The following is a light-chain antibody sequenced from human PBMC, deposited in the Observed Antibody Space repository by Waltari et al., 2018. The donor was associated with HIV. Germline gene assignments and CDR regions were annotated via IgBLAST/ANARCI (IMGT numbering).Light chain of an antibody. V-gene: IGKV4-1*01. J-gene: IGKJ2*01. Sequence: DIVMTQSPDSLAVSLGGRATINCKSSQSRLYSSTNKNYLAWYQQRPGQPPKLLIHWASTRDAGVPDRCSGSGSGTDFTLTISSLQAEDVAVYYCHQYSRTPYTFGQGTKLEIK. CDR2: WAS. CDR1: QSRLYSSTNKNY. CDR3: HQYSRTPYT.